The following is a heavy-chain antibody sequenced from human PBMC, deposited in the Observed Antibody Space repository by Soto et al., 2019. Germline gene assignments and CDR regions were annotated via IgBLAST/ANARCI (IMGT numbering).Heavy chain of an antibody. CDR2: IYYSGST. CDR1: GGSVSSGSYY. Sequence: SETLSLTCTVSGGSVSSGSYYWSWIRQPPGKGLEWIGYIYYSGSTNYNPSLKSRVTISVDTSKNQFSLKLSSVTAADTAVYYCAGGYDILTGYYNLDYWGQGTLVTVS. D-gene: IGHD3-9*01. J-gene: IGHJ4*02. CDR3: AGGYDILTGYYNLDY. V-gene: IGHV4-61*01.